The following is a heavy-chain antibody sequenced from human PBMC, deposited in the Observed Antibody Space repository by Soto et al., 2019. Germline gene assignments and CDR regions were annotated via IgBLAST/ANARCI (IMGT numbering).Heavy chain of an antibody. J-gene: IGHJ5*02. CDR3: ARDSDYGSNSGWLDP. D-gene: IGHD4-17*01. Sequence: GGSLRLSCAASGFTFNNYGMHWVRQAPGKGLERVAAIWFDGSNTHYADSVKGRFTVSRDNSKNTLDLQMNSLRGEDTAVYYCARDSDYGSNSGWLDPWGQGTLVTVSS. V-gene: IGHV3-33*01. CDR1: GFTFNNYG. CDR2: IWFDGSNT.